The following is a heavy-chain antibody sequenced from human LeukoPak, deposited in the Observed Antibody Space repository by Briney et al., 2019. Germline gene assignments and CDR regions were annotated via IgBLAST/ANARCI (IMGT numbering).Heavy chain of an antibody. CDR2: IYPADSDT. CDR3: VIYGSGSYFDY. J-gene: IGHJ4*02. V-gene: IGHV5-51*01. CDR1: GYSFTNYW. D-gene: IGHD3-10*01. Sequence: GESLKIPCKGSGYSFTNYWIGWVRQMPGKGLEWMGIIYPADSDTRYSPSFQDQVTISADKSINTAYLQWSSLKASDTAMYYCVIYGSGSYFDYWGQGTLVIVSS.